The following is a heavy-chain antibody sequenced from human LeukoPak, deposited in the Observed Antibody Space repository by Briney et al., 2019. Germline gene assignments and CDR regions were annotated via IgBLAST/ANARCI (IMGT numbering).Heavy chain of an antibody. CDR3: ARRIAAAAAPYYFDY. J-gene: IGHJ4*02. CDR2: INSDGSST. D-gene: IGHD6-13*01. V-gene: IGHV3-74*01. CDR1: GFTFSGYW. Sequence: GGSLRLSCAASGFTFSGYWMHWVRQAPGKGLLWVSRINSDGSSTSYADSVKGRFTISRDNAKNPLYLQMNSLRAEDTAVYYCARRIAAAAAPYYFDYWGQGTLVTVSS.